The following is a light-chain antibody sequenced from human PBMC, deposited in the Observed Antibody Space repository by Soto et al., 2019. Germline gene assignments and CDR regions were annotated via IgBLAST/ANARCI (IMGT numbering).Light chain of an antibody. CDR3: QQYNNYSWT. J-gene: IGKJ1*01. Sequence: DIQMTQSPSTLSASVGDRVTITCRASQTTNKYVAWYQLKPGIAPKLLIYKASTLESGGPSRFSGSGSGPEFTLTVSSLQPDDFATYYCQQYNNYSWTFGQGTKVEIK. CDR1: QTTNKY. V-gene: IGKV1-5*03. CDR2: KAS.